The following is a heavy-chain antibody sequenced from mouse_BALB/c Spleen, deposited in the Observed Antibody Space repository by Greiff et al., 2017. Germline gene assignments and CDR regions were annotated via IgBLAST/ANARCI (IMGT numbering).Heavy chain of an antibody. V-gene: IGHV2-9-2*01. J-gene: IGHJ3*01. D-gene: IGHD2-3*01. CDR2: IWTGGGT. Sequence: QVQLQQSGPGLVAPSQSLSITCTVSGFSLTSYDISWIRQPPGKGLEWLGVIWTGGGTNYNSAFMSRLSISKDNSKSQVFLKMNSLQTDDTAIYYCVRDDGYGFAYWGQGTLVTVSA. CDR3: VRDDGYGFAY. CDR1: GFSLTSYD.